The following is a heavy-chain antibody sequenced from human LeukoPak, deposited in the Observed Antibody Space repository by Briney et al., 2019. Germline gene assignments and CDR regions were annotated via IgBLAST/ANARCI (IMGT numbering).Heavy chain of an antibody. CDR2: MNPNSGNT. D-gene: IGHD3-16*01. V-gene: IGHV1-8*01. Sequence: ASVKVSCKASGYTFTSYDINWVRLAPGQGLEWMGWMNPNSGNTGYAQKFQGRVTMTRNTSISTAYMELSSLRSEDTAVYYCARGFGGSYMGNWFDPWGQGTLVTVSS. J-gene: IGHJ5*02. CDR1: GYTFTSYD. CDR3: ARGFGGSYMGNWFDP.